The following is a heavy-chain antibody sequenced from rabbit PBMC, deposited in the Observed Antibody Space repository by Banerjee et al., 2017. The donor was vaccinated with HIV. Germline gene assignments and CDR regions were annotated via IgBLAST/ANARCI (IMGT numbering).Heavy chain of an antibody. CDR3: AKGDYDGDGYAMSYDL. CDR2: INTNSGNT. Sequence: QEQLVESGGGLVKPGASLTLTCKASGFSFSNKYVMCWVRQAPGKGLEWIACINTNSGNTVYASWAKGRFTISRTSSTTMTLQMTSLTAADTATYFCAKGDYDGDGYAMSYDLWGQGTLVTVS. V-gene: IGHV1S45*01. D-gene: IGHD6-1*01. J-gene: IGHJ4*01. CDR1: GFSFSNKYV.